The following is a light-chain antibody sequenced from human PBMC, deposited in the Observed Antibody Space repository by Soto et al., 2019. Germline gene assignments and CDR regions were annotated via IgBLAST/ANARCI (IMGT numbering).Light chain of an antibody. CDR3: QQYNSDTMWA. CDR2: DAS. CDR1: QDISGW. Sequence: IQSALYPSDLSASVGDRVTITCRASQDISGWLAWYQQKPGKAPRVLIYDASSLESGVPLRFSGSGSGTEFTLTISSLQHADDAPYYCQQYNSDTMWAFCHGTKVDIK. J-gene: IGKJ1*01. V-gene: IGKV1-5*01.